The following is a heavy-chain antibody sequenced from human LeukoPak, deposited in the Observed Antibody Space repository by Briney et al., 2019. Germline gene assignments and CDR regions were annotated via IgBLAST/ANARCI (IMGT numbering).Heavy chain of an antibody. CDR1: GSTFTDNY. CDR2: INLNSGGT. CDR3: ARDHCTSSGCYEYYYYGMDV. V-gene: IGHV1-2*02. Sequence: GASVKVSCKASGSTFTDNYIQWVRQAPGQGLEWMGWINLNSGGTNSAQKFQGRVTMTRDTSVSTAYMELSRLRSDDTAVYYCARDHCTSSGCYEYYYYGMDVWGQGTTVTASS. D-gene: IGHD2-2*01. J-gene: IGHJ6*02.